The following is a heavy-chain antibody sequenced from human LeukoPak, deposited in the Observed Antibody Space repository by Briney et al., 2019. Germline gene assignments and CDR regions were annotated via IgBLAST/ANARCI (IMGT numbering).Heavy chain of an antibody. CDR3: AREGGEGATQTFDY. J-gene: IGHJ4*02. V-gene: IGHV4-59*01. Sequence: KPSETLSLTCTVSGGSISSYYWSWIRQPPGKGLEWIGYIYYSGSTNYNPSLKSRVTISVDTSKNQFSLKLSSLTAADTAVYYCAREGGEGATQTFDYWGRGTLVTVSS. D-gene: IGHD1-26*01. CDR2: IYYSGST. CDR1: GGSISSYY.